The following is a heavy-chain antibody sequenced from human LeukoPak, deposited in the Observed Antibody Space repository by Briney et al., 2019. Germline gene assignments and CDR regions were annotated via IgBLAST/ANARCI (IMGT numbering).Heavy chain of an antibody. CDR1: GFTFITYA. CDR2: IRSDSTT. J-gene: IGHJ4*02. D-gene: IGHD3/OR15-3a*01. Sequence: AGGSLRLSCAASGFTFITYAMSWVRQAPGKGLEWISFIRSDSTTEYADSVRGRFTISRDNAKNSLYLQMNSLRAEDTALYYCARDLRGLDHWGQGTLVTVSS. V-gene: IGHV3-48*01. CDR3: ARDLRGLDH.